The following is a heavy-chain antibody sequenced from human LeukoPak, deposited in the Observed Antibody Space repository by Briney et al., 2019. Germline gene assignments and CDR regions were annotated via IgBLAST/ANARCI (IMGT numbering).Heavy chain of an antibody. V-gene: IGHV4-61*08. CDR3: AREGAAGTRY. J-gene: IGHJ4*02. Sequence: PSETLSLTCTVSGGFISSGGYYWSWIRQPPGKGLEWIGYIYYSGSTNYNPSLKSRVTISVDTSKNQFSLKLSSVTAADTAVYYCAREGAAGTRYWGQGTLVTVSS. CDR2: IYYSGST. D-gene: IGHD6-13*01. CDR1: GGFISSGGYY.